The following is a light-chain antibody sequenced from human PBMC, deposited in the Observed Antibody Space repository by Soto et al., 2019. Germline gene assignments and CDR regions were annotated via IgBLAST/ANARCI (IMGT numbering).Light chain of an antibody. CDR2: WAS. Sequence: DIVMTQSPDSLAVSLGERATINCRSSQSSLYSSNNENYLAWYQQKPGQPPKLLIYWASTRESGVPDRFSGSGSGTDFTLTISSLQAEDVAVYYCQQYYSIPLTFGGGTKVEIK. J-gene: IGKJ4*01. CDR3: QQYYSIPLT. CDR1: QSSLYSSNNENY. V-gene: IGKV4-1*01.